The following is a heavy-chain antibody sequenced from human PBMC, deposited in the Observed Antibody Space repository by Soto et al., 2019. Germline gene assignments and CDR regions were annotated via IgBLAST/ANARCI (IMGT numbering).Heavy chain of an antibody. D-gene: IGHD1-26*01. Sequence: QVQLVQSGAEVKKPGSSVKVSCKASGGTFSSYAISWVRQAPGQGLEWMGGIIPIFGTANYAQKFQGRVTINADESTSTAYMELSSLRSEDTAVYYCARPPYSGSYFDDYYYYGMDVWGQGTTVTVSS. CDR3: ARPPYSGSYFDDYYYYGMDV. CDR1: GGTFSSYA. V-gene: IGHV1-69*01. J-gene: IGHJ6*02. CDR2: IIPIFGTA.